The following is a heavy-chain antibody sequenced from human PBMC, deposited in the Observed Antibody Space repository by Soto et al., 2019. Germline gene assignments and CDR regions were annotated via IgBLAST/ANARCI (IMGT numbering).Heavy chain of an antibody. D-gene: IGHD6-6*01. CDR1: GFTFSDYY. CDR2: ISSSGSTI. Sequence: GGSLRLSCAASGFTFSDYYMSWIRQAPGKGLEWVSYISSSGSTIYYADSVKGRFTISRDNAKNSLYLQMNSLRAEDTAVYYCARDRSYSSSSPIDYWGQGTLVTVSS. CDR3: ARDRSYSSSSPIDY. V-gene: IGHV3-11*01. J-gene: IGHJ4*02.